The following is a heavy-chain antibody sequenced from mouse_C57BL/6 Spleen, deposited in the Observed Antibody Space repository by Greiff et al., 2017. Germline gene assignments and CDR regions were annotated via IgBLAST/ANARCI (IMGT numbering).Heavy chain of an antibody. CDR1: GYTFTSYS. V-gene: IGHV1-53*01. CDR3: SRDRTLRSFNFDY. J-gene: IGHJ2*01. Sequence: QVQLQQSGTELVKPGASVKLSCKASGYTFTSYSMHWVKQSPGQGLEWIGNLNPSNGGTNYNDKFKSKATLTVDKSSSTAYMQLSSLTSEDSVVYYCSRDRTLRSFNFDYWGQGTTLTVSS. CDR2: LNPSNGGT. D-gene: IGHD1-1*01.